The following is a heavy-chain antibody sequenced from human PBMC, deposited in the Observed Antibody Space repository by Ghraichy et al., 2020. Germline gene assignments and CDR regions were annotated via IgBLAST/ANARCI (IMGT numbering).Heavy chain of an antibody. J-gene: IGHJ4*02. V-gene: IGHV4-34*01. CDR2: INHSGST. CDR1: GGSFSGYY. D-gene: IGHD3-10*01. Sequence: SETLSLTCAVYGGSFSGYYWSWIRQPPGKGLEWIGEINHSGSTNYNPSLKSRVTISVDTSKNQFSLKLSSVTAADTAVYYCARDRRNYYGSGSYYTNFDYWGQGTLVTVSS. CDR3: ARDRRNYYGSGSYYTNFDY.